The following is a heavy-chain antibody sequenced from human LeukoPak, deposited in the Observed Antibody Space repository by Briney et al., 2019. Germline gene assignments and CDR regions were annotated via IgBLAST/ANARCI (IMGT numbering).Heavy chain of an antibody. Sequence: GASVKVSCKASGYTFTRYYMHWVRQAPGQGLEWMGIINPSGGSTRYAQKFQGRVTMTRDTSTSTVYMELSSLRSEDTAVYYCARDRSDYYDSSGYYPLDYWGQGTLVTVSS. CDR2: INPSGGST. CDR1: GYTFTRYY. V-gene: IGHV1-46*01. J-gene: IGHJ4*02. CDR3: ARDRSDYYDSSGYYPLDY. D-gene: IGHD3-22*01.